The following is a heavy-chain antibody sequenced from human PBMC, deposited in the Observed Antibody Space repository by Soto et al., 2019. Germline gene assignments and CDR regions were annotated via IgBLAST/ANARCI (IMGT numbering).Heavy chain of an antibody. Sequence: PSETLSLTCTVSGGSISSYYWSWIRQPPGKGLEWIGYIYYSGSTNYNPSPKSRVTISVDTSKNQFSLKLSSVTAADTAVYYCARYRVGYDILTGYYYYGMDVWGQGTTVTVSS. CDR1: GGSISSYY. CDR2: IYYSGST. V-gene: IGHV4-59*01. J-gene: IGHJ6*02. D-gene: IGHD3-9*01. CDR3: ARYRVGYDILTGYYYYGMDV.